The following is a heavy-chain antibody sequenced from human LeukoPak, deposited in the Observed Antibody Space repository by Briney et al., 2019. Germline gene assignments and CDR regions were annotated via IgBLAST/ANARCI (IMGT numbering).Heavy chain of an antibody. CDR3: ARDRRGSFYTFDL. D-gene: IGHD1-26*01. V-gene: IGHV4-59*01. CDR2: VSHRGAT. Sequence: SETLSLTCSVSGASINGFFWNWARQTPEKGLEWIGYVSHRGATTSNPTLKSRVSITIDTSKSQISLTMTSVTAADSALYYCARDRRGSFYTFDLWGPGTTVSVS. J-gene: IGHJ6*02. CDR1: GASINGFF.